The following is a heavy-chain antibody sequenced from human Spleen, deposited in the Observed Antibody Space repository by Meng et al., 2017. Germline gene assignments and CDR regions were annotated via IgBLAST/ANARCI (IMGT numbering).Heavy chain of an antibody. Sequence: VPSQQLGAVLLKPSETLSLTCAFYGGSFSGYYWSWIRQPPGKGLEWIGEINHSGSTNYNPSLKSRVTISVDTSKNQFSLKLSSVTAADTAVYYCARVRSSSWHYFDYWGQGTLVTVSS. V-gene: IGHV4-34*01. D-gene: IGHD6-13*01. CDR3: ARVRSSSWHYFDY. CDR1: GGSFSGYY. J-gene: IGHJ4*02. CDR2: INHSGST.